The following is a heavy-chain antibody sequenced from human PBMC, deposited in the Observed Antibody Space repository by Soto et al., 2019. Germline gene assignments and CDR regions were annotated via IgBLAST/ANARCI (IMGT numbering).Heavy chain of an antibody. CDR2: IWYDGSNK. J-gene: IGHJ6*02. Sequence: GGSLRLSCAASGFTFSSYGMHWVRQAPGKGLEWVAVIWYDGSNKYYADSVKGRFTISRDNSKNTLYLQMNSLRAEDTAVYYCARDPYSSSSLGYCTNGLCSPPTDVWGPATTLTVSS. D-gene: IGHD2-8*01. CDR3: ARDPYSSSSLGYCTNGLCSPPTDV. CDR1: GFTFSSYG. V-gene: IGHV3-33*01.